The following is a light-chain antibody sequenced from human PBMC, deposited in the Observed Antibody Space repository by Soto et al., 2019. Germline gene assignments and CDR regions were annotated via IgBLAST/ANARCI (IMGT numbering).Light chain of an antibody. V-gene: IGKV3-15*01. CDR2: DAS. CDR1: QSVSSN. Sequence: EIVMTQSPATLSVSPGERVTLSCRASQSVSSNLAWYQQKPGQTPRLLIYDASTGATGIPARFSGSGSGTEFTLTISSLQSEDFAVYYCQPYNNWPRTFGQGTKVDIK. CDR3: QPYNNWPRT. J-gene: IGKJ1*01.